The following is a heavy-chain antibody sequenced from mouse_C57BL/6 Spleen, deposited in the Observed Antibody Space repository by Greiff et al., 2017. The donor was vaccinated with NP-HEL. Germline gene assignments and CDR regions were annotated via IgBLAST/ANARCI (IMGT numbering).Heavy chain of an antibody. CDR3: ARVYSNYFDY. D-gene: IGHD2-5*01. CDR1: GFTFSDYG. CDR2: ISSVSSTI. V-gene: IGHV5-17*01. J-gene: IGHJ2*01. Sequence: EVKLMESGGGLVKPGGSLKLSCAASGFTFSDYGMHWVRQAPEKGLEWVAYISSVSSTIYYADTVKGRFTISRDNAKNTLFLQMTSLRSEDTAMYYCARVYSNYFDYWGQGTTLTVSS.